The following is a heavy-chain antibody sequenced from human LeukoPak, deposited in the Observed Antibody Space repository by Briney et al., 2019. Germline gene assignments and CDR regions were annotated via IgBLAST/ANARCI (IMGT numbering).Heavy chain of an antibody. J-gene: IGHJ6*04. V-gene: IGHV3-48*03. CDR3: AELGITMIGGV. Sequence: PGASLRLSCAASGFTFSSYEMNWVRQAPGKGLEWVSYISSSGSTIYYADSVKGRFTISRDNAKNSLYLQMNRLRAEDTAVYYCAELGITMIGGVWGKGTTVTISS. CDR2: ISSSGSTI. CDR1: GFTFSSYE. D-gene: IGHD3-10*02.